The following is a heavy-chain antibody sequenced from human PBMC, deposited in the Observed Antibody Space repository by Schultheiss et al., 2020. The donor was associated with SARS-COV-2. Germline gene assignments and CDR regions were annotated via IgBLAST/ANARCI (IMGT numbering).Heavy chain of an antibody. CDR3: ARDSYSSSYYYGMDV. D-gene: IGHD6-6*01. CDR2: ISSSSSYI. V-gene: IGHV3-21*01. CDR1: GFTFSSYS. J-gene: IGHJ6*02. Sequence: GGSLRLSCAASGFTFSSYSMNWVRQALGKGLEWVSSISSSSSYIYYADSVKGRFTISRDNAKNSLYLQMNSLRAEDTAVYYCARDSYSSSYYYGMDVWGQGTTVTVSS.